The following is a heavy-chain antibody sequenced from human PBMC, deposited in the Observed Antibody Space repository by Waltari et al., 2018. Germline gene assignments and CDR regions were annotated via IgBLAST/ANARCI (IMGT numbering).Heavy chain of an antibody. Sequence: QVQLVQSGAEVKKPGASVRVSCKTSGYTFNDYYIHWVRQAPGQGLEWMGRVIPKSGGTSYPQKFKDRVTMTRDTSISTAYMELSRLTFDDTAVYFCARWPALSADPYYFDYWGQGTLVTVSS. CDR2: VIPKSGGT. CDR1: GYTFNDYY. J-gene: IGHJ4*02. CDR3: ARWPALSADPYYFDY. V-gene: IGHV1-2*06. D-gene: IGHD3-16*01.